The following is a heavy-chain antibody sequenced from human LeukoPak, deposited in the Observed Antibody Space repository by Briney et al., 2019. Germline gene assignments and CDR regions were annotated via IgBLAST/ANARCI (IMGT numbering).Heavy chain of an antibody. CDR3: ARSRYYDFWSGYLDY. CDR1: GGSFSGYY. D-gene: IGHD3-3*01. V-gene: IGHV4-34*01. J-gene: IGHJ4*02. Sequence: SGTLSLTCAVYGGSFSGYYWSWIRQPPGKGLEWIGEINHSGSTNYNPSLKSRVTISVDTSKNQFSLKLSSVTAADTAVYYCARSRYYDFWSGYLDYWGQGTLVTVSS. CDR2: INHSGST.